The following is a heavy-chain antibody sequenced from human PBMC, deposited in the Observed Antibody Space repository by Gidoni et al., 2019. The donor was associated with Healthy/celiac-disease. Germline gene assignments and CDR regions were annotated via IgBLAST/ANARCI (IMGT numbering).Heavy chain of an antibody. CDR1: GFTFDDYA. CDR2: ISWNSGSI. J-gene: IGHJ4*02. D-gene: IGHD2-2*01. Sequence: EVQLVESGGGLVQPGRSLRLSCAASGFTFDDYAMHWVRQAPGKGLGWVSGISWNSGSIGYADSVKGRFTISRDNAKNSLYLQMNSLRAEDTALYYCAKDKGIVVVPAVFDYWGQGTLVTVSS. CDR3: AKDKGIVVVPAVFDY. V-gene: IGHV3-9*01.